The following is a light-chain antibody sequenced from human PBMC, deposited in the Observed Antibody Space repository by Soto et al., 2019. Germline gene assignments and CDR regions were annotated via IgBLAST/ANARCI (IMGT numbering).Light chain of an antibody. CDR1: SSNIGADYD. CDR3: QSYDNTLFVI. Sequence: QAVVTQPPSVSGVPGQGVTISCTGTSSNIGADYDVQWYQQVPGGVPKLLIYANTNRPSGVPDRFSGSRSGTSASLAIAGLRAEDEADYYCQSYDNTLFVIFGGGTKLTV. J-gene: IGLJ2*01. CDR2: ANT. V-gene: IGLV1-40*01.